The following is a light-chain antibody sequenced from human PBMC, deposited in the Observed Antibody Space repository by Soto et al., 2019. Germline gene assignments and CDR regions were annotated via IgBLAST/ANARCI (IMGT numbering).Light chain of an antibody. CDR1: STDLGGYTY. CDR2: EVS. J-gene: IGLJ3*02. CDR3: ASYTSSITLV. V-gene: IGLV2-14*01. Sequence: QSALTQPASVSGSPGQSITISCTGTSTDLGGYTYVSWYQHRPGKAPKLIIYEVSNRPSGVSNRFSGSKSVNTASLTISGLQIEDEADSYCASYTSSITLVFGGGTKLTVL.